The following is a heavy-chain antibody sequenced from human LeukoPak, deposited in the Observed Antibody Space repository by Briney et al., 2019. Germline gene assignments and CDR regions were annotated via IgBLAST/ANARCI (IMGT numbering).Heavy chain of an antibody. J-gene: IGHJ6*02. CDR1: GFTFNRCG. V-gene: IGHV3-30*18. Sequence: GRSLRLSCAASGFTFNRCGMHWVHQAPGKGLEWVAVIVYDGSHQYYTDSVKGRFTISRDNSKNTVFLQMGSLRAEDTGVYYCVKGSGTNDYGMDTWGQGTTVTVPS. CDR2: IVYDGSHQ. D-gene: IGHD3-10*01. CDR3: VKGSGTNDYGMDT.